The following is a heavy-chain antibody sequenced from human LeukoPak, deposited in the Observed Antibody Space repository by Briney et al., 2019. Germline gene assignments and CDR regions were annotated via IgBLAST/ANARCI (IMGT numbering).Heavy chain of an antibody. Sequence: SETLSLTCTVSGSSISSYYWSWIRQPPGEGLEWIGYIYYSGSTNYNPSLKSRVTISVDTSKNQFSLKLSSVTAADTAVYYCARELSFDLWGRGTLVTVSS. V-gene: IGHV4-59*01. CDR1: GSSISSYY. CDR2: IYYSGST. J-gene: IGHJ2*01. CDR3: ARELSFDL. D-gene: IGHD2-15*01.